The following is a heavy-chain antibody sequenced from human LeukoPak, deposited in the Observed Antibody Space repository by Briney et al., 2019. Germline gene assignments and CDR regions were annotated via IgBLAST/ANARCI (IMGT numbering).Heavy chain of an antibody. V-gene: IGHV4-59*01. Sequence: TSETLSLTCTVSGGSISRYYWSWIRQPPGKGLEWIGYIYYSGSTNHNPSLKSRVPISVDTSKNQFSLKLMSLTAADTAGYYCAGIDYGDYVQYWGQGTVVSV. CDR2: IYYSGST. CDR3: AGIDYGDYVQY. J-gene: IGHJ1*01. D-gene: IGHD4-17*01. CDR1: GGSISRYY.